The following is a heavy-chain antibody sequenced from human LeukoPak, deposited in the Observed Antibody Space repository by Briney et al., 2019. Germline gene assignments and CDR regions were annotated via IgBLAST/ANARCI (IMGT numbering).Heavy chain of an antibody. CDR2: IDRNGDST. CDR1: GFTFEDYG. CDR3: AKDHTYSSTWFDY. V-gene: IGHV3-20*04. D-gene: IGHD6-13*01. J-gene: IGHJ5*01. Sequence: GGSLRLSCAASGFTFEDYGMSWVRQGPGKGLEWVSAIDRNGDSTGYADSVKGRFTISRDNAKNSLYLQMNSLRAEDTALYYCAKDHTYSSTWFDYWGQGTLVTVSS.